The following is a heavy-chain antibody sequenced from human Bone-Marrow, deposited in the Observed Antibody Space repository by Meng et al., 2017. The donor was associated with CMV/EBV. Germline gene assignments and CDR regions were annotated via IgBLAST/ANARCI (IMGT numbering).Heavy chain of an antibody. V-gene: IGHV5-51*01. CDR2: IYPDDSDT. CDR3: ARLSLGTLFGVVIKNYFDY. CDR1: GYNFTNYW. D-gene: IGHD3-3*01. Sequence: GGSLRLSCKGSGYNFTNYWIAWVRQMPGKGLEWMGIIYPDDSDTRYSPSFQGQVTITADKSLNTAYPQWSSLKASDTAMYYCARLSLGTLFGVVIKNYFDYWGQGTLVTVSS. J-gene: IGHJ4*02.